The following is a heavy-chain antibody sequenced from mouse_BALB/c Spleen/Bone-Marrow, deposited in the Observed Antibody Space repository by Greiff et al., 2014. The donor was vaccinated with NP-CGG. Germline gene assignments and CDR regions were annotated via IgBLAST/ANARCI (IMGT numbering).Heavy chain of an antibody. J-gene: IGHJ2*01. D-gene: IGHD1-1*01. CDR1: GYSFTGYT. CDR3: ARSGTVVGTYYFDY. CDR2: INPHNDNT. Sequence: EVKLEESGPELVKPGASMKIPCKASGYSFTGYTMNWVKQIHGKNLEWIGLINPHNDNTNYNQKFKGKATLIVDKSSSTAYMELLSLTSEDSAVYYCARSGTVVGTYYFDYWGQGTTLTVSS. V-gene: IGHV1-18*01.